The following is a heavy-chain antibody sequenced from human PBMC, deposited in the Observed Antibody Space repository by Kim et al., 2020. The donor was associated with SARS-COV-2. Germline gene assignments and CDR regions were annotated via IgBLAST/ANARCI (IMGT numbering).Heavy chain of an antibody. CDR2: SGAGGST. CDR1: GFTFNNYA. Sequence: GRSLRLSCAASGFTFNNYAMTWVRQAPGKGLEWVSVSGAGGSTYYADSVKGRFTISRDNSNSMLYLQMNSLRAEDTALYYCAKAIGGAAARPPDYWGQGTLVTVSS. V-gene: IGHV3-23*01. CDR3: AKAIGGAAARPPDY. J-gene: IGHJ4*02. D-gene: IGHD6-6*01.